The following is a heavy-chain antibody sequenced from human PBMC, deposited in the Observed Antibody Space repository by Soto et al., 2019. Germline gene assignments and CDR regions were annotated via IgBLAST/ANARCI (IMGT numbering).Heavy chain of an antibody. V-gene: IGHV1-8*01. CDR1: GYTFTSYD. J-gene: IGHJ3*02. CDR2: MNPNSGNT. Sequence: ASVKVSCKASGYTFTSYDINWVRQATGQGLEWMGWMNPNSGNTGYAQKFQGRVTMTRNTSISTAYMELSGLRSEDTAVYYCARDGNKRNAFDIWGQGTMVTVSS. CDR3: ARDGNKRNAFDI.